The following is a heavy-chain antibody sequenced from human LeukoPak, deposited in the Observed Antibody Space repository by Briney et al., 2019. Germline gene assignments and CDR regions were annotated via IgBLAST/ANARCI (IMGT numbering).Heavy chain of an antibody. D-gene: IGHD3-16*02. CDR1: GYTFTDYY. CDR2: INPNSGGT. V-gene: IGHV1-2*02. CDR3: ARAGSYRYADY. J-gene: IGHJ4*02. Sequence: ASVKVSCKASGYTFTDYYMHWVRQAPGQGLEWMGWINPNSGGTNYAQKFQGRVTMTRDTSISTAYMELSSLTSDDTAVYYCARAGSYRYADYWGQGTVVTVSS.